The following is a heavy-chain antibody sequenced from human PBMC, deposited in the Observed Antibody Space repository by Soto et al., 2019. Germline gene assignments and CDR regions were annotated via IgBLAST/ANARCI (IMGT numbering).Heavy chain of an antibody. J-gene: IGHJ4*02. V-gene: IGHV4-30-4*01. CDR2: IYYSGST. Sequence: QVQLQESGPGLVKPSQTLSLTCTVSGGSISSGDYYWSWIRQPPGKGLEWIGYIYYSGSTYYNPSLKSRVTISVDTSKHQFSLKLSSVTAADTAVYYCARDDMQTIGGFDYWGQGTLVTVSS. D-gene: IGHD3-16*01. CDR3: ARDDMQTIGGFDY. CDR1: GGSISSGDYY.